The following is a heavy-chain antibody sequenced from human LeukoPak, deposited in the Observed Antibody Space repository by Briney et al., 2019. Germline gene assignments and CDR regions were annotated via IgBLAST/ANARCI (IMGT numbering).Heavy chain of an antibody. CDR3: ARRGESGYDT. D-gene: IGHD5-12*01. CDR2: SNHSGSS. Sequence: SETLSLTCAVYGGSFSRYSWSWVRQPPGKGLEWIGESNHSGSSRYSPSLKSRVTMSLDTSKNQFSLRLSSVTAADTAVYYCARRGESGYDTWGQGSLVTVSS. V-gene: IGHV4-34*01. J-gene: IGHJ5*02. CDR1: GGSFSRYS.